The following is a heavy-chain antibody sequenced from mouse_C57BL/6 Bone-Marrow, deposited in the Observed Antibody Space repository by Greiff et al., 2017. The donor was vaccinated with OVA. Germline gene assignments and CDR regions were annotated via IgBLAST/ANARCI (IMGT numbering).Heavy chain of an antibody. CDR3: TTGCNYEG. J-gene: IGHJ3*02. V-gene: IGHV14-4*01. CDR2: IDPENGDT. Sequence: EVQLQQSGAELVRPGASVKLSCTASGFTIKDDYMHWVKQRPEQGLEWIGWIDPENGDTEYASKFQGKATITADTSSNTAYLQLSSLTSEDTAVYYCTTGCNYEGWGQGTLVTVSA. CDR1: GFTIKDDY. D-gene: IGHD2-1*01.